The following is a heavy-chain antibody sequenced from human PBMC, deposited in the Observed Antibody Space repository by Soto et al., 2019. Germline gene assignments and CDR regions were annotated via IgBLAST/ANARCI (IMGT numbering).Heavy chain of an antibody. CDR2: ISHDERTT. Sequence: GGSLRLSCAASGFTLRNYWMHWIRQAPGKGLLWVSRISHDERTTTYTDAVKGRFTISRDNAKNTFFLQMNSLRAEDTAVYYCARGGASFAHPRDHWGQGTLVTVSS. CDR1: GFTLRNYW. CDR3: ARGGASFAHPRDH. D-gene: IGHD3-16*01. V-gene: IGHV3-74*01. J-gene: IGHJ4*02.